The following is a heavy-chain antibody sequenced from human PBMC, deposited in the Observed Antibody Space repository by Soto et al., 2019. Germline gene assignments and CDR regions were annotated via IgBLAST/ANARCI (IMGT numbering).Heavy chain of an antibody. CDR2: MNPNSGNT. D-gene: IGHD2-21*02. CDR3: ARGIVVVTATLFDY. CDR1: GYTFTSYD. V-gene: IGHV1-8*01. Sequence: QVRLVQSGAEVKKPGASVKVSCKASGYTFTSYDINWVRQATGQGLEWMGWMNPNSGNTGYAQKFQGRVTMTRNTSISTAYMELSSLRSEDTAVYYCARGIVVVTATLFDYWGQGTLVTVSS. J-gene: IGHJ4*02.